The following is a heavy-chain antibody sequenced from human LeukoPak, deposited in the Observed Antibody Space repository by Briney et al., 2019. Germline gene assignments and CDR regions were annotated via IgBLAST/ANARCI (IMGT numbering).Heavy chain of an antibody. V-gene: IGHV3-48*03. CDR1: GFTFSSYE. CDR2: ISRSGSPI. Sequence: GGSLRLSCAASGFTFSSYEMNWVRQAPGKGLEWVSYISRSGSPIYYADSVKGRFTISRDNAKNSLYLQMNSLRAEDTAVYYCARDAVRSGEFDHWGQGTLVTVSS. J-gene: IGHJ4*02. CDR3: ARDAVRSGEFDH. D-gene: IGHD1-26*01.